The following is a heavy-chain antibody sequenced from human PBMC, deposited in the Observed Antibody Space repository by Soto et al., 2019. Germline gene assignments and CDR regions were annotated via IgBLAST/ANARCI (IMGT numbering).Heavy chain of an antibody. CDR1: GFTFSSYE. J-gene: IGHJ4*02. V-gene: IGHV3-48*03. Sequence: EVQLVESGGGLVQPGGSLRLSCAASGFTFSSYEMNWVRQAPGKGLEWVSYISSSGSTIYYADSVKGRFTISRDNAKNSLYLQMNSLRAEDTAVYYCARAIQLFGPLRTGFDYWGQGTLVTVSS. CDR3: ARAIQLFGPLRTGFDY. CDR2: ISSSGSTI. D-gene: IGHD3-3*01.